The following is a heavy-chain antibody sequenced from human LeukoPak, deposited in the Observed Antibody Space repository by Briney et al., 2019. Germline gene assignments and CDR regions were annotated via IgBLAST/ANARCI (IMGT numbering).Heavy chain of an antibody. CDR1: GFIFSSYS. J-gene: IGHJ4*02. Sequence: GGSLRLSCAASGFIFSSYSMNWVRQAPGKGLEWVSSISSSTGYIYYADSVKGRFTISRDIAKNSLYLQTNSLRAEDTAVYYCARLYDSSGLVDHWGQGTLVTVSS. D-gene: IGHD3-22*01. CDR3: ARLYDSSGLVDH. V-gene: IGHV3-21*06. CDR2: ISSSTGYI.